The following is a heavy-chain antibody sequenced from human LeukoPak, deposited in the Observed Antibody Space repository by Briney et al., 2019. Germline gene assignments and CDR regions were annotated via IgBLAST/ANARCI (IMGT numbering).Heavy chain of an antibody. CDR2: FSSDGSTK. CDR3: AKSGGSYYSTLDS. V-gene: IGHV3-30*18. Sequence: PGGSLRLSCAASGFTFSTYGMHWVRQAPGKGLEWEAPFSSDGSTKYYADSVKGRFTISRDNSKNTLYLQMNSLRAEDTAVYYCAKSGGSYYSTLDSWGQGTLVTVSS. J-gene: IGHJ4*02. D-gene: IGHD1-26*01. CDR1: GFTFSTYG.